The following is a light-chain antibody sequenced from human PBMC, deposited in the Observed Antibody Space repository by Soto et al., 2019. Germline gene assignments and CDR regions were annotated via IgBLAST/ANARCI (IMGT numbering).Light chain of an antibody. CDR3: QQYYSYPRP. J-gene: IGKJ1*01. CDR2: AAS. Sequence: ASRMTQCPSSFSASTGNRVTITCRARQGISSSLAWYQQKPGKAPKLLIYAASTLQSGVQSRFSGSGSGTDFTVTISCLQSEDFATYYCQQYYSYPRPFGQGTKVDIK. CDR1: QGISSS. V-gene: IGKV1-8*01.